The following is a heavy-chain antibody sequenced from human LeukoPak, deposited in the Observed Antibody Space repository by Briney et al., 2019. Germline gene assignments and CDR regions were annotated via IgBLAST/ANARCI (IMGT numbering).Heavy chain of an antibody. Sequence: GGSVSLSCVASGFTFSENWMHWVRQAPGKGLEWVSYISSSGSTIYYADSVKGRFTISRDNAKNSLYLQMNSLRAEDTAVYYCARAVLYYYDSSGYGYWGQGTLVTVSS. V-gene: IGHV3-11*01. D-gene: IGHD3-22*01. CDR1: GFTFSENW. CDR2: ISSSGSTI. J-gene: IGHJ4*02. CDR3: ARAVLYYYDSSGYGY.